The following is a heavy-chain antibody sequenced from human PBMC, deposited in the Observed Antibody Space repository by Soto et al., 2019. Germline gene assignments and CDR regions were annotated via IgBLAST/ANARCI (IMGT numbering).Heavy chain of an antibody. V-gene: IGHV2-70*11. CDR1: GFSLSTSGMC. CDR2: IDWEDDE. CDR3: ARMRGVVVPAAPNDPYYYYYYMDV. D-gene: IGHD2-2*01. J-gene: IGHJ6*03. Sequence: SGPTLVNPTQTLTLTCTFSGFSLSTSGMCVSWIRQPPGEALEWLARIDWEDDEYYSTSLKTRLTISKDTSKNQVVLTLTNMDPADTATYYCARMRGVVVPAAPNDPYYYYYYMDVWSKGTTVTVSS.